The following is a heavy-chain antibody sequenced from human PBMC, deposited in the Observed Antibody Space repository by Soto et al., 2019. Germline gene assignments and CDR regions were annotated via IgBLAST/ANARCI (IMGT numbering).Heavy chain of an antibody. V-gene: IGHV4-59*01. CDR3: ARTPLGYCSTAACYSYYMDV. J-gene: IGHJ6*03. CDR1: GGSISSDY. D-gene: IGHD2-2*01. CDR2: IYYSGST. Sequence: SETLSLTCTVSGGSISSDYWGWIRQLPGKGLEWLGYIYYSGSTNYNPSLQSRVSISVDTSKKQFSLKLSSVTAADTAVYYCARTPLGYCSTAACYSYYMDVWGKGTTVT.